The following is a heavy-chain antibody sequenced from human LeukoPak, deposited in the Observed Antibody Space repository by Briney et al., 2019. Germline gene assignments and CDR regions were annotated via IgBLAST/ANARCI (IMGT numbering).Heavy chain of an antibody. J-gene: IGHJ3*02. D-gene: IGHD4-17*01. CDR2: LDHSGST. Sequence: SETLSLTCTVSGYSISRGYYWGWIRQPPGKGLEWIGSLDHSGSTYYNPSLKSRVTISVDTSKNQFSLKLSSVTAADTAVYYCARGEDYGDYLGAFDIWGQGTMVTVSS. CDR3: ARGEDYGDYLGAFDI. V-gene: IGHV4-38-2*02. CDR1: GYSISRGYY.